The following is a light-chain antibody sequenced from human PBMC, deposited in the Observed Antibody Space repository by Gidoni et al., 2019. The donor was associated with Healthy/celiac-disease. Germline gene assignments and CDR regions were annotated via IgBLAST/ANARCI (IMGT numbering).Light chain of an antibody. CDR1: QSISSY. V-gene: IGKV1-39*01. CDR2: AAS. CDR3: QQSYSTVVT. Sequence: DIQMTQSPSSLSASVGDRVTITCRASQSISSYLNWYQQKPGKAPKLLIYAASSLQSGVPSRFSGSGSGTDFTLTISSLQPEYFATYYCQQSYSTVVTFGQGTKVEIK. J-gene: IGKJ1*01.